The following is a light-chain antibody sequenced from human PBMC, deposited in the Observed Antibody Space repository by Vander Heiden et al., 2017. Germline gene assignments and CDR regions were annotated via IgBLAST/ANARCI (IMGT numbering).Light chain of an antibody. V-gene: IGKV1-39*01. J-gene: IGKJ2*01. Sequence: DIQMTQFPSSLSASVGDRVTITCRASQTISNYLNWYQQKPGKAPTLLIYAASSLQSEVPSRFSSSGSGTDFSLTISSLQREDFATYYCQQSYSMPYTFGQGTKLEIK. CDR2: AAS. CDR1: QTISNY. CDR3: QQSYSMPYT.